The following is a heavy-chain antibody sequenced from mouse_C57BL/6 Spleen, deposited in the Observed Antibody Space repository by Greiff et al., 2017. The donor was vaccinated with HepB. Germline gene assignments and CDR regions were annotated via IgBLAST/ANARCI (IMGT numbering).Heavy chain of an antibody. V-gene: IGHV5-4*01. CDR1: GFTFSSYA. J-gene: IGHJ2*01. CDR3: ARDPPHFDY. CDR2: ISDGGSYT. Sequence: EVQLVESGGGLVKPGGSLKLSCAASGFTFSSYAMSWVRQTPEKRLEWVATISDGGSYTYYPDNVKGRFTISRDNAKNNLYLQMSHLKSEDTAMYYCARDPPHFDYWGQGTTLTVSS.